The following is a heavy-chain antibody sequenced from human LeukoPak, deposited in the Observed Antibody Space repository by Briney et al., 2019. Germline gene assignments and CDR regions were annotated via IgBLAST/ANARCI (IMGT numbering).Heavy chain of an antibody. J-gene: IGHJ4*02. CDR2: MNPNSGNT. V-gene: IGHV1-8*03. CDR1: VYTFTSYD. CDR3: ARGTANSYFDD. D-gene: IGHD4/OR15-4a*01. Sequence: ASVKVSCKASVYTFTSYDINWVRQATGQGLEWMGWMNPNSGNTGYAQKFQGRVTITRNTSISPAYMEMTSPRSEDTAVYYCARGTANSYFDDWGQGTLVTVSS.